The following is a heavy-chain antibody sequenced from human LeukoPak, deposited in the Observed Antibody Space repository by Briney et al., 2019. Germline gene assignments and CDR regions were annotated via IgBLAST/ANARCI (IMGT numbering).Heavy chain of an antibody. D-gene: IGHD3-22*01. Sequence: PSETLSLTCTVSGDSITSSNYYWGWIRQPPGKGLEWIASIYYSGITYYNPSLKSRVAISVDTSKNHFSLKLSSVTAADPAVYYCARIFTGYYFFDYWGQGTLVTVSS. V-gene: IGHV4-39*07. CDR2: IYYSGIT. CDR1: GDSITSSNYY. J-gene: IGHJ4*02. CDR3: ARIFTGYYFFDY.